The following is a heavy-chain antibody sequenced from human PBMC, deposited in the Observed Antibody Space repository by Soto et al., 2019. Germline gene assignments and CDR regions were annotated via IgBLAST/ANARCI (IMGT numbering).Heavy chain of an antibody. Sequence: ASVKVSCKASGYTFTSFSMHWVRQAPGQRLEWMGWINAGNGNTKYSQKFQGRVTITRDTSASTAYIELSSLRSEDTAVYYCARVPGLYSGVGLQDGFGMWGEGKMVTVSS. CDR3: ARVPGLYSGVGLQDGFGM. CDR2: INAGNGNT. CDR1: GYTFTSFS. V-gene: IGHV1-3*01. D-gene: IGHD6-25*01. J-gene: IGHJ3*02.